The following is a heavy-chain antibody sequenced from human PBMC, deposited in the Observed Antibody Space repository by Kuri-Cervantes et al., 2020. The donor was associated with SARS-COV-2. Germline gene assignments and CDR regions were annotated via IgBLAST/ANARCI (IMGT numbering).Heavy chain of an antibody. J-gene: IGHJ4*02. Sequence: ASVKVSCKASGYTFTSYYMHWVRQAPGQGLEWMGMVKTNSGNTLYAQFFQGRVTMTRDTSTSTVYMELSSLTSEDTAIYYCYCAPKEGFDSWGQGTLVTVSS. CDR2: VKTNSGNT. CDR1: GYTFTSYY. V-gene: IGHV1-46*01. CDR3: YCAPKEGFDS. D-gene: IGHD2-21*01.